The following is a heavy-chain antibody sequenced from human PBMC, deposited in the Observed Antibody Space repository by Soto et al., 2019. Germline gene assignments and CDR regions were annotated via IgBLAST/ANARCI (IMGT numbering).Heavy chain of an antibody. D-gene: IGHD4-17*01. Sequence: GGSLRLSCVASGFTFSSYWMSWVRQAPGKGLEWVANIKQDGSEKYYVDSVKGRFTISRDNAKNSLYLQMNSLRAEDTAVYYCARDDFCGDYDYYYYGMDVWGQGTTVTVSS. J-gene: IGHJ6*02. CDR1: GFTFSSYW. CDR3: ARDDFCGDYDYYYYGMDV. V-gene: IGHV3-7*05. CDR2: IKQDGSEK.